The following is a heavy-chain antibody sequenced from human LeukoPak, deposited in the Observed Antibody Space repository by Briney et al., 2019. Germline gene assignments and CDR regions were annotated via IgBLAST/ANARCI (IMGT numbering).Heavy chain of an antibody. CDR1: GFTFSSYG. CDR3: AKTFSSLWFGELLWDDLDAFDI. Sequence: GGSLRLSCAASGFTFSSYGMSWVRQAPGKGLEWVSAISGSGGSTYYADSVKGRFTISRDNSKNTLYLQMNSLRAEDTAVYYCAKTFSSLWFGELLWDDLDAFDIWGQGTMVTVSS. J-gene: IGHJ3*02. V-gene: IGHV3-23*01. CDR2: ISGSGGST. D-gene: IGHD3-10*01.